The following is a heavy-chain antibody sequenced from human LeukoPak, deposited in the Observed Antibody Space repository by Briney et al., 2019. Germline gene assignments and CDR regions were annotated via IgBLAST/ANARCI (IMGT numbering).Heavy chain of an antibody. D-gene: IGHD3-22*01. CDR3: ARGAYYYED. J-gene: IGHJ4*02. Sequence: PGGSLRLSCTASGFTFGDYAMSWFRQAPGKGLEWVSYISSSSNTIYYADSVKGRFTISRDNAKNSLYLQMNSLRAEDTAVYYCARGAYYYEDWGQGTLVTVSS. CDR2: ISSSSNTI. V-gene: IGHV3-48*01. CDR1: GFTFGDYA.